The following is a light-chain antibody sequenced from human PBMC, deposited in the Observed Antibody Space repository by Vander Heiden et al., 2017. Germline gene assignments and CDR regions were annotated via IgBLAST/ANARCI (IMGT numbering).Light chain of an antibody. CDR1: QSVGSY. V-gene: IGKV3-11*01. J-gene: IGKJ1*01. CDR3: HQRSNWPRT. Sequence: EFVLTQSPATLSLSPGETATLSCRASQSVGSYLAWYQQKPGQAPRLLIYDTSGRATGIPARLSGSGSGTDFTLTISSLEPEDFAVYYCHQRSNWPRTFGQGTKVEIK. CDR2: DTS.